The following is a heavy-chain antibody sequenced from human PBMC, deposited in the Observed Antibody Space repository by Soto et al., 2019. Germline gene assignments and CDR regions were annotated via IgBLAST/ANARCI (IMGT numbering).Heavy chain of an antibody. J-gene: IGHJ6*02. D-gene: IGHD3-3*01. CDR2: INSDGSST. Sequence: GGSLRLSCAASGFTFSSYWMHWVRQAPGKGLVWVSRINSDGSSTSYADSVKGRFTISRDNAKNTLYLQMNSLRAEDTAVYYCARVGGPGVLRFLEWSYYYYYYGMDVWGQGTTVTVSS. V-gene: IGHV3-74*01. CDR3: ARVGGPGVLRFLEWSYYYYYYGMDV. CDR1: GFTFSSYW.